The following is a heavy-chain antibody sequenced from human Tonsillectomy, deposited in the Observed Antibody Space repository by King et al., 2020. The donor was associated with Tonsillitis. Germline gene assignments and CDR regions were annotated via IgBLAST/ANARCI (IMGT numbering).Heavy chain of an antibody. Sequence: VQLVQSGGGVVQPGRSLRLSCAASGFTFSSYGMHWVRQAPGKGLEWVAVMSYDGSNKYYADSVKGRFTISRDNSKNTLYLQMNSLRAEDTAVYYCAKSGNNWNYDALWATFDYWGQGTLVTVSS. CDR3: AKSGNNWNYDALWATFDY. J-gene: IGHJ4*02. D-gene: IGHD1-7*01. V-gene: IGHV3-30*18. CDR1: GFTFSSYG. CDR2: MSYDGSNK.